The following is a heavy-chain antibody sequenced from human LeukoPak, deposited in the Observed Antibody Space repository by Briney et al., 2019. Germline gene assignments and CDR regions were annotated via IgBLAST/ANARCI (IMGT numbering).Heavy chain of an antibody. J-gene: IGHJ4*02. D-gene: IGHD3-10*01. CDR3: ARNQFGLFDY. Sequence: GGSLRLSCAASGFTFSSYWITWVRQAPGEGLAWVANIKEDGSEKYYVDSVKGRFTISRDNAKNSLYLQMNSLRAEDTAVYYCARNQFGLFDYWGQGTLVTVSS. V-gene: IGHV3-7*01. CDR1: GFTFSSYW. CDR2: IKEDGSEK.